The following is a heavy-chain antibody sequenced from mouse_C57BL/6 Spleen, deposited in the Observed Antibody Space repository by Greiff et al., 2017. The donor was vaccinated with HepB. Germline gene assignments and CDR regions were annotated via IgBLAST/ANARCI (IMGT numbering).Heavy chain of an antibody. CDR3: TRRGSSYGYFDV. V-gene: IGHV5S21*01. D-gene: IGHD1-1*01. J-gene: IGHJ1*03. CDR1: GFTFSSYA. CDR2: ISSGGDYI. Sequence: EVQVVESGEGLVKPGGSLKLSCAASGFTFSSYAMSWVRQTPEKRLEWVAYISSGGDYIYYADTVKGRFTISRDNARNTLYLQMSSLKSEDTAMYYCTRRGSSYGYFDVWGTGTTVTVSS.